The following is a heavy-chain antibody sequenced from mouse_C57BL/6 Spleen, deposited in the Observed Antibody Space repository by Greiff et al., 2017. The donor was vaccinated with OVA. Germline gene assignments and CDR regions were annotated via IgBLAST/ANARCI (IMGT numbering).Heavy chain of an antibody. Sequence: VQGVESGPGLVQPSQRLSITCTVSGFSLTSYGVHWVRQSPGKGLEWLGVIWSGGSTDYNAAFISRLSISKDNSKSQVFFKMNSLQADDTAIYYCARNGRDYDYDAWFAYWGQGTLVTVSA. J-gene: IGHJ3*01. V-gene: IGHV2-2*01. CDR2: IWSGGST. D-gene: IGHD2-4*01. CDR3: ARNGRDYDYDAWFAY. CDR1: GFSLTSYG.